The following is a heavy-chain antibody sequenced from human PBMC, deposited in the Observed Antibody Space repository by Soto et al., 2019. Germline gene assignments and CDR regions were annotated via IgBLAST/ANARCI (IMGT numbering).Heavy chain of an antibody. CDR3: ARDLKETIFGVARAFFDY. CDR1: GYTFTSYG. CDR2: ISAYNGNT. V-gene: IGHV1-18*01. D-gene: IGHD3-3*01. J-gene: IGHJ4*02. Sequence: ASVKVSYKASGYTFTSYGITWVRQAPGQGLEWMGWISAYNGNTNYAQKLQGRVTMTTDTSTSTAYMELRSLRSDDTAVYYCARDLKETIFGVARAFFDYWGQGTLVTVSS.